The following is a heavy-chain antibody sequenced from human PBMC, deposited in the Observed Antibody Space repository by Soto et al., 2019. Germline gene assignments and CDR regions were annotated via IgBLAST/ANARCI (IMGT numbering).Heavy chain of an antibody. CDR1: GFISSSYC. J-gene: IGHJ4*02. Sequence: EVQLVESGGNVLQPGGSLRLSCAASGFISSSYCMHWVRQAPGKGLVWVSRINRDGSRTDYAQYVKGRFTVSRDNAKNTVLVKMTSLRAVDTAVYYCAGGVKWYYYVDYWGEGNLGTVSS. D-gene: IGHD3-16*01. CDR3: AGGVKWYYYVDY. V-gene: IGHV3-74*01. CDR2: INRDGSRT.